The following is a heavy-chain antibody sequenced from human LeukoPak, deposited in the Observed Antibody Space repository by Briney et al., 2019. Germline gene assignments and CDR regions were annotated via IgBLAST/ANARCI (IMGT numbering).Heavy chain of an antibody. CDR1: GYTFTSYY. Sequence: GASVKVSCKASGYTFTSYYMNWVRQAPGQGLEWMGLINPSGTNTNYARKFRGRVTMTRDTSTSTVYMDLSSLRSEDTAMYFCAREESGGYFDFWGQGTLVTVSS. CDR2: INPSGTNT. V-gene: IGHV1-46*01. J-gene: IGHJ4*02. CDR3: AREESGGYFDF. D-gene: IGHD2-8*02.